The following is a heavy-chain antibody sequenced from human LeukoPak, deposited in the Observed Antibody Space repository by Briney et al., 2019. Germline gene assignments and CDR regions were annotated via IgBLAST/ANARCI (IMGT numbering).Heavy chain of an antibody. V-gene: IGHV3-9*01. J-gene: IGHJ4*02. CDR2: ISWNSGSI. CDR3: AKGIDSSSWMGFDY. D-gene: IGHD6-13*01. Sequence: GGSLRLSCAASGFTFNDYAMHWVRQAPGKGLEWVSGISWNSGSIGYADSVKGRFTISRDNAKNSLYLQMNSLRAEDTALYYCAKGIDSSSWMGFDYWGQGTLVTVSS. CDR1: GFTFNDYA.